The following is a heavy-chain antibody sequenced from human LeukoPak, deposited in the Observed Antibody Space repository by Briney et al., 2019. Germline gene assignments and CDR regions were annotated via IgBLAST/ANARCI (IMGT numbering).Heavy chain of an antibody. CDR2: IYYSGST. CDR3: ARAQGYSSGWYVGPFDY. CDR1: GGSISSYY. J-gene: IGHJ4*02. V-gene: IGHV4-59*01. D-gene: IGHD6-19*01. Sequence: SETLSLTCTVSGGSISSYYWSWVRQPPGKGLEWIGYIYYSGSTNYNPSLKSRVTISVDTSKNQFSLKLSSVTAADTAVYYCARAQGYSSGWYVGPFDYWGQGTLVTVSS.